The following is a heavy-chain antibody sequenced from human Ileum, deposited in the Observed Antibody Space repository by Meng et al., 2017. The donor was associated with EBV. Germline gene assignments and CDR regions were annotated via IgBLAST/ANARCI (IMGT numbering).Heavy chain of an antibody. V-gene: IGHV4-28*01. D-gene: IGHD3-22*01. CDR2: IYYSGST. J-gene: IGHJ4*02. Sequence: QGQLQESGPGLVKPSDTLSLTFAVSGYSISSTNWWGWIRQPPGKGLEWIGYIYYSGSTSYNPSLKSRVTMSVDTSKNQFSLNLNSVTAVDTAVYYCARNVPGTSAYYDWGQGTLVTVSS. CDR3: ARNVPGTSAYYD. CDR1: GYSISSTNW.